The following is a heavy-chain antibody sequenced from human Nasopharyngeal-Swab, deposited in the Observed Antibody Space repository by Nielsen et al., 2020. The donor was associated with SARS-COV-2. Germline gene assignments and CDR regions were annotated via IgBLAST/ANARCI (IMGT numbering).Heavy chain of an antibody. CDR1: GFSLTTSGVG. Sequence: SGPTLVKPTQTLTLTCTFSGFSLTTSGVGVGWIRQPPGKALEWLAIVYWDAGKRYSPSLRSRLTIIKDTSKSQVVLTMTNMDPVDTATYFCARNLLVVGATRFDAWGQGTLVTVSS. J-gene: IGHJ5*02. CDR2: VYWDAGK. V-gene: IGHV2-5*02. D-gene: IGHD1-26*01. CDR3: ARNLLVVGATRFDA.